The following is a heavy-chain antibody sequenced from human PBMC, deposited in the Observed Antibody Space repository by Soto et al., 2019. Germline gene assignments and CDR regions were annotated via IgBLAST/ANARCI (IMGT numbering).Heavy chain of an antibody. CDR3: ARGNWGSNYYYYMDV. CDR1: GFTFSDYY. CDR2: ISSSGSTI. J-gene: IGHJ6*03. D-gene: IGHD7-27*01. V-gene: IGHV3-11*01. Sequence: PGGSLRLACAASGFTFSDYYMSWIRQAPGKGLEWVSYISSSGSTIYYADSVKGRFTISRDNAKNSLYLQMNSLRAEDTAVYYCARGNWGSNYYYYMDVWGKGTTVTVSS.